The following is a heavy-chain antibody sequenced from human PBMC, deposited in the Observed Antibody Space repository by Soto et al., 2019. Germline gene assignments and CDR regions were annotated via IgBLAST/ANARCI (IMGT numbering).Heavy chain of an antibody. CDR1: GGTFSTSA. Sequence: QVQLVQSGAEVKKPGSSVKVSCKASGGTFSTSAISWVRQAPGQGLEWVGGIMPVFPTPDYAQNFQGRVTTTADESTTTAYLELTSLRADDPAVYYCARDKDRLQLGGNYFYILDVWGQGTAITVSS. V-gene: IGHV1-69*12. CDR3: ARDKDRLQLGGNYFYILDV. D-gene: IGHD1-1*01. CDR2: IMPVFPTP. J-gene: IGHJ6*02.